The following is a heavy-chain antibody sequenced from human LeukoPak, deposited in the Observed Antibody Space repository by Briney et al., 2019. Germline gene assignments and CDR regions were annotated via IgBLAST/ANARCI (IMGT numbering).Heavy chain of an antibody. J-gene: IGHJ3*02. CDR1: GGSISSGGYY. D-gene: IGHD6-13*01. Sequence: SETLSLTCTVSGGSISSGGYYWSWIRQHPGKGLEWIGYIYYSGSTYYNPSLKSRVTISVDTSKNQFSLKLSSVTAADTAVYYCARAPRIAAAGRVHDAFDIWGQGTMVTVSS. CDR3: ARAPRIAAAGRVHDAFDI. CDR2: IYYSGST. V-gene: IGHV4-31*03.